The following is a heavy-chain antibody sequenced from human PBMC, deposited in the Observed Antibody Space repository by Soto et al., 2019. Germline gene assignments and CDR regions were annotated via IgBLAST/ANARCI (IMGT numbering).Heavy chain of an antibody. Sequence: QLQLQESGPGLVKPSETLSLTCTVSGGSISSSSYYWGWIRQPPGKGLEWIGTINYSGRTYYNPSLKSRVTISVDTANNQFSLKLSSVTAADTAVYYCARRTYVYSSSPYYFDYWGQGTLVTVSS. D-gene: IGHD6-13*01. V-gene: IGHV4-39*01. CDR1: GGSISSSSYY. CDR3: ARRTYVYSSSPYYFDY. CDR2: INYSGRT. J-gene: IGHJ4*02.